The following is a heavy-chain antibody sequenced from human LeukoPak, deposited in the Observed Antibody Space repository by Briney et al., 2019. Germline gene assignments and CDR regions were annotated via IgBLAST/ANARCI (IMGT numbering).Heavy chain of an antibody. V-gene: IGHV1-2*02. Sequence: SVKVSCKASGYTFTGYYMHWVRQAPGQGLEWMGWINPNSGGTNYAQKFQGRVTMTRDTSIRTAYMELSRLRSDDTAVYYCARDEPVRGYNYGRGSDYWGQGTLVTVSS. CDR1: GYTFTGYY. CDR2: INPNSGGT. D-gene: IGHD5-24*01. J-gene: IGHJ4*02. CDR3: ARDEPVRGYNYGRGSDY.